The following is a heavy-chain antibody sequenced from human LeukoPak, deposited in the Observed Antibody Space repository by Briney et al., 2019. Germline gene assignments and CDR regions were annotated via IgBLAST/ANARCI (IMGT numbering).Heavy chain of an antibody. CDR1: GASVGSAGYH. J-gene: IGHJ4*02. V-gene: IGHV4-61*08. Sequence: PSETLSLTGTVSGASVGSAGYHWSWIRQPPGGGLEWIGYIYYISNTNYNPSLKSRVTMSVDPSKNQFSLKLNSVTAADTAVYYCARTQSQSGSYRYYFGYWGQGTLVTVSS. CDR2: IYYISNT. D-gene: IGHD1-26*01. CDR3: ARTQSQSGSYRYYFGY.